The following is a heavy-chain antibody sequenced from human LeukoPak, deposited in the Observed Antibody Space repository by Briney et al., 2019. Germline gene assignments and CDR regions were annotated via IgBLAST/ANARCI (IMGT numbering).Heavy chain of an antibody. J-gene: IGHJ4*02. CDR2: ISSSSSYI. V-gene: IGHV3-21*01. CDR3: ARDPVGGEVQFDY. D-gene: IGHD3-16*01. Sequence: GGSLRLSCAASGFTFSSYSMNWVRQAPGKGLEWVSSISSSSSYIYYADSVKGRFTISRDNAKNSLYLQMNSLRAEDTAVYSCARDPVGGEVQFDYWGQGTLVTVSS. CDR1: GFTFSSYS.